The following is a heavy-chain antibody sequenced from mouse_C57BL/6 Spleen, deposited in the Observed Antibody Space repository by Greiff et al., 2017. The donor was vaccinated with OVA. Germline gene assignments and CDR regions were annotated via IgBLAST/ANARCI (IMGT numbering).Heavy chain of an antibody. CDR3: AREGYYYGSSLYYFDY. CDR1: GYTFTSYW. J-gene: IGHJ2*01. D-gene: IGHD1-1*01. Sequence: VQLQQPGAELVRPGTSVKLSCKASGYTFTSYWMHWVKQRPGQGLEWIGVIDPSDSYTNYNQKFKGKATLTVDTSSSTAYMQLSSLTSEDSAVYYCAREGYYYGSSLYYFDYWGQGTTLTVSS. CDR2: IDPSDSYT. V-gene: IGHV1-59*01.